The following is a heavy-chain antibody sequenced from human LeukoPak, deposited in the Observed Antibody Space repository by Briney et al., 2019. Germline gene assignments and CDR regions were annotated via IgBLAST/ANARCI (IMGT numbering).Heavy chain of an antibody. J-gene: IGHJ4*02. CDR1: GFTFSGYA. V-gene: IGHV3-64D*06. Sequence: GGSLRLSCSASGFTFSGYAMYWVRQAPGKGLEYVSAISSNGGSTCYADSVKGRFTISRDNSKNTLYLQMSSLRAEDTAVYYCVRGFTYYYGSGSYVDYWGQGTLVTVSS. D-gene: IGHD3-10*01. CDR3: VRGFTYYYGSGSYVDY. CDR2: ISSNGGST.